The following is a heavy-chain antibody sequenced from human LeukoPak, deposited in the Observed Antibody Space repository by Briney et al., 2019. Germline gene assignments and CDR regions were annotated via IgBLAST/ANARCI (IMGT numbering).Heavy chain of an antibody. Sequence: PGGSLRLSCAASGFTVSSSYMSWVRQATGKGLEWVSAIGTAGDTYYPGSVKGRFTISRENAKNSLYLQMNSLRAGDTAVYYCARGGVRCYDSSGYYQTTLPLDYWGQGTLVTVSS. V-gene: IGHV3-13*01. CDR2: IGTAGDT. CDR1: GFTVSSSY. D-gene: IGHD3-22*01. CDR3: ARGGVRCYDSSGYYQTTLPLDY. J-gene: IGHJ4*02.